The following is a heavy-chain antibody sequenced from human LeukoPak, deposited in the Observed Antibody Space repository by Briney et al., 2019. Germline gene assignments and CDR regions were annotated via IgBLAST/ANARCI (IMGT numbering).Heavy chain of an antibody. CDR1: GGSIRSYY. CDR3: ARWTTTYLDY. CDR2: IHYSGST. Sequence: SETLSLTCTVSGGSIRSYYWSWIRQPPGKGLEWIGYIHYSGSTNYNPSLKSRVTISVDTSKNQFSLKLSSVTAADTAVYYCARWTTTYLDYWGQGTLVTVSS. J-gene: IGHJ4*02. D-gene: IGHD4-11*01. V-gene: IGHV4-59*08.